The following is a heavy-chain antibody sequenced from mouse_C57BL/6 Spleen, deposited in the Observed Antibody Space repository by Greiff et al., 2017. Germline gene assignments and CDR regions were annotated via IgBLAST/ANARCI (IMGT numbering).Heavy chain of an antibody. CDR2: IYPGDGAT. CDR1: GYAFSSSW. J-gene: IGHJ2*01. V-gene: IGHV1-82*01. D-gene: IGHD3-2*02. Sequence: QVQLQQSGPELVKPGASVKISCKASGYAFSSSWMNWVKQRPGKGLEWIGRIYPGDGATNYNGKFKGKATLTADKSSSTVYMQLSSLTSEDSAVYFSARGGSSDYYFDYWGQGTTLTVSS. CDR3: ARGGSSDYYFDY.